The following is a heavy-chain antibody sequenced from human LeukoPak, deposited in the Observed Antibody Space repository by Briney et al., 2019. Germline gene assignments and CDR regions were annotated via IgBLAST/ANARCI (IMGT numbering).Heavy chain of an antibody. CDR1: GYSISSGYY. D-gene: IGHD6-13*01. Sequence: SETLSLTCTVSGYSISSGYYWGWIRQPPGKGLEWIGSIYHSGSTYYNPSLKSRVTISVDTSKNQFSLKLSSVTAADTAVYYCARVATAGTYYFDYWGQGTLVTVSS. V-gene: IGHV4-38-2*02. CDR3: ARVATAGTYYFDY. J-gene: IGHJ4*02. CDR2: IYHSGST.